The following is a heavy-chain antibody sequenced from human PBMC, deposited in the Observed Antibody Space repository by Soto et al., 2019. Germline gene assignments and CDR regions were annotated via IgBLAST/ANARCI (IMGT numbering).Heavy chain of an antibody. CDR2: IYYSGSN. CDR3: AREAPSKGFDY. V-gene: IGHV4-31*03. J-gene: IGHJ4*02. Sequence: QVQLQESGPGLVKPSQTLSLTCTVSGGSISSGGYYWSWIRQHPGKGLEWIGYIYYSGSNYYNPSLKRRVTISVDTSKNQFYLKLSSVTAADTAVYYCAREAPSKGFDYWGQGTLVTVSS. CDR1: GGSISSGGYY.